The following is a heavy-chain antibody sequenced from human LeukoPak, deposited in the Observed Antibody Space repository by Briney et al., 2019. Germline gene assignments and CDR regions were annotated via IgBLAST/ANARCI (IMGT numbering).Heavy chain of an antibody. CDR3: ARGGDYYDSSGYSPGAFDI. J-gene: IGHJ3*02. D-gene: IGHD3-22*01. CDR1: GGSICSGGYS. CDR2: IYHSGST. V-gene: IGHV4-30-2*01. Sequence: SETLSLTCAVSGGSICSGGYSWSWIRQPPGTGLEWIGYIYHSGSTYYNPSLKSRVTISVDRSKNQFSLKLSSVTAADTAVYYCARGGDYYDSSGYSPGAFDIWGQGTMVTVSS.